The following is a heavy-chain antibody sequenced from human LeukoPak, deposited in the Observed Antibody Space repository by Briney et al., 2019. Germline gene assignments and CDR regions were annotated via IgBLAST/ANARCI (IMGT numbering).Heavy chain of an antibody. CDR2: ISYDGSNK. J-gene: IGHJ6*03. V-gene: IGHV3-30*04. D-gene: IGHD6-6*01. Sequence: GGSLRLSCGAWGLTFSFYPMQWVGQAPGKGLEWVAVISYDGSNKYYADSVKGRFTISRDNSKNTLYLQMNSLRAEDTAVYYCAQPLEYRSSSGLGYYYYRDVWGKGTTVTVSS. CDR1: GLTFSFYP. CDR3: AQPLEYRSSSGLGYYYYRDV.